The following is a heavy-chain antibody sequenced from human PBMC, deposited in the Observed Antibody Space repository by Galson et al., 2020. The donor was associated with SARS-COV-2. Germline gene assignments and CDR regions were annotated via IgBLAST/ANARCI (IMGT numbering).Heavy chain of an antibody. CDR1: GFTYSSYS. Sequence: GGSLRLSCAASGFTYSSYSMNWVRQAPGKGLEWVSSISRSSSYIYYADSVKGRFTISRDNAKNSLYLQMNSLRAEDTAVYYCAREVVAAHNWFDPWGQGTLVTVSS. D-gene: IGHD2-15*01. V-gene: IGHV3-21*01. CDR2: ISRSSSYI. CDR3: AREVVAAHNWFDP. J-gene: IGHJ5*02.